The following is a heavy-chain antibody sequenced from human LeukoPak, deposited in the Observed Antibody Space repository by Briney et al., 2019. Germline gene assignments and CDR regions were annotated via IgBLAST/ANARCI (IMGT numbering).Heavy chain of an antibody. CDR3: AREGSKGLSRADAFDI. D-gene: IGHD2/OR15-2a*01. V-gene: IGHV3-30*02. J-gene: IGHJ3*02. CDR2: IRYDGSNK. Sequence: QDGGSLRLSCAASGFTFSSYGMHWVRQAPGKGLEWVAFIRYDGSNKYYADSVKGRFTISRDNSKNTLYLQMNSLRAEDTAVYYCAREGSKGLSRADAFDIWGQGTMVTVSS. CDR1: GFTFSSYG.